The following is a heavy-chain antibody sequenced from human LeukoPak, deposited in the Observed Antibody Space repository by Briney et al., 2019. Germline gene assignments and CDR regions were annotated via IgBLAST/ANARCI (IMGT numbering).Heavy chain of an antibody. CDR3: AREPIFSGYYSRTFDAFDL. CDR1: GFTFSSYS. J-gene: IGHJ3*01. V-gene: IGHV3-48*04. Sequence: GGSLRLSCAASGFTFSSYSMNWVRQAPGKGLEWVSYISSSSTIYYADSVKGRFTISRDNAKNSLYLQMNSLRAEDTAVYYCAREPIFSGYYSRTFDAFDLWGQGTMVTVSS. D-gene: IGHD3-22*01. CDR2: ISSSSTI.